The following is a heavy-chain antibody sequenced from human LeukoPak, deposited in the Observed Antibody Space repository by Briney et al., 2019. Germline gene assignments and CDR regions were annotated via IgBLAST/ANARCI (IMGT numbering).Heavy chain of an antibody. V-gene: IGHV3-15*01. CDR2: IKSKTDGGTT. D-gene: IGHD3-22*01. CDR3: TTQPSMIVVVNYH. J-gene: IGHJ5*02. Sequence: GGSLKLSCAASGFTFSSAWMSWVRQAPGKGLEWVGRIKSKTDGGTTDYAAPVKGRFTISRDDSKNTLYLQMNSLKTEDTAVYYCTTQPSMIVVVNYHWGRGTLVTVSS. CDR1: GFTFSSAW.